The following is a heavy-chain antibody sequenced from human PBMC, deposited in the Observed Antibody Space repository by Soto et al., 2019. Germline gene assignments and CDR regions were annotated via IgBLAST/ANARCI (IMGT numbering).Heavy chain of an antibody. CDR3: TRDMGITIFGVDRKGVDF. D-gene: IGHD3-3*01. J-gene: IGHJ4*02. CDR2: IRSKAYGGTT. V-gene: IGHV3-49*03. CDR1: GFTFGDYA. Sequence: GGSLRLSCTASGFTFGDYAMSWFRQAPGKGLEWVGFIRSKAYGGTTEYAASVKGRFTISRDDSKSIAYLQMNSLKTEDTAVYYCTRDMGITIFGVDRKGVDFWGQGTLVTVSS.